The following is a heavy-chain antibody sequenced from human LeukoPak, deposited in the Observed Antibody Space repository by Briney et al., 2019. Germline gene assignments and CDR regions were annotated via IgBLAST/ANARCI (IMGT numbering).Heavy chain of an antibody. CDR2: ISYDGSNK. CDR1: GFTFSSYA. V-gene: IGHV3-30-3*01. J-gene: IGHJ4*02. D-gene: IGHD6-19*01. CDR3: AKGLYSSGWYWGA. Sequence: GRSLRLSCAASGFTFSSYAMHWVRQAPGKGLEWVAVISYDGSNKYYADSVKGRFTISRDNSKNTLYLQMNSLRAEDTAVYYCAKGLYSSGWYWGAWGQGTLVTVSS.